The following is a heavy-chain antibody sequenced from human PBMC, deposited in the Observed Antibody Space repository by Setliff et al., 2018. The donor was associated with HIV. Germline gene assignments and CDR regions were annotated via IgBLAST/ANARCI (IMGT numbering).Heavy chain of an antibody. CDR2: INHGGST. CDR1: GGSFSNYY. D-gene: IGHD1-1*01. J-gene: IGHJ4*02. V-gene: IGHV4-34*01. CDR3: TREGRGDPAMATTRIDY. Sequence: SETLSLTCAVYGGSFSNYYWSWIRQSPGEGLEWIGEINHGGSTNYNPSLKSRVTMSVDTSKTHFFLNLTSATDADTAVYFCTREGRGDPAMATTRIDYWGQGKLVTVSS.